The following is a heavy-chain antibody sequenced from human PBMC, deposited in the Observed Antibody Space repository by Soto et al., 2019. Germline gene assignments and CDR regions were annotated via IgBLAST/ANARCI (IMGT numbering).Heavy chain of an antibody. V-gene: IGHV1-18*01. Sequence: QVQLVQSGAEVKKPWASVKVSCKASGYTFTSSGISWVRQSPGQGRAWMGWISAYNGNTNYAQKLQGRVTMTPDTSTGTAYMELRSLRSDDTAVSYCARVLLTGYSYGYFDYWGQGTLVTVSS. CDR3: ARVLLTGYSYGYFDY. CDR2: ISAYNGNT. J-gene: IGHJ4*02. CDR1: GYTFTSSG. D-gene: IGHD5-18*01.